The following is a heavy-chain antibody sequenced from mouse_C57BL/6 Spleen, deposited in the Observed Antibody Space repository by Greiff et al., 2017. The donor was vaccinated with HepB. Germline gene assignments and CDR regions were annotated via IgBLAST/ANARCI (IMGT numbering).Heavy chain of an antibody. CDR3: AREGGYYYGRAWFAY. V-gene: IGHV5-4*01. CDR2: ISDGGSYT. D-gene: IGHD1-1*01. J-gene: IGHJ3*01. Sequence: EVHLVESGGGLVKPGGSLKLSCAASGFTFSSYAMSWVRQTPEKRLEWVATISDGGSYTYYPDNVKGRFTISRDNAKNNLYLQMSHLKSEDTAMYYCAREGGYYYGRAWFAYWGQGTLVTVSA. CDR1: GFTFSSYA.